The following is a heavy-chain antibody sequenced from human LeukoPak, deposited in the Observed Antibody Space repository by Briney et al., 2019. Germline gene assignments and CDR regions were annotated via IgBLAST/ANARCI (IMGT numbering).Heavy chain of an antibody. Sequence: GGSLRLSCAASGFTFSSYDMHWVRQATGKGLEWVSAIGTAGDTYYPGSVKGRFTISRENAKNSLYLQMNSLRAGDTAVYYCARAGKSSSWLPSGYYYYGMDVWGRGTTVTVSS. J-gene: IGHJ6*02. CDR1: GFTFSSYD. CDR3: ARAGKSSSWLPSGYYYYGMDV. V-gene: IGHV3-13*01. D-gene: IGHD6-13*01. CDR2: IGTAGDT.